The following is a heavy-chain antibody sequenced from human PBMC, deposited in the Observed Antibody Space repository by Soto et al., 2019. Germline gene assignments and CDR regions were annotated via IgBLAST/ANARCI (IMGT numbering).Heavy chain of an antibody. CDR3: ARGRYCSSTSCYGYYFDP. J-gene: IGHJ4*02. Sequence: SVKVSCKASGGTFSSYAISWVRQAPGQGLEWMGGIIPIFGTANYAQKFQGRVTITADESTSTAYMELSSLRSEDTAVYYCARGRYCSSTSCYGYYFDPWGQGTMVTVSS. CDR1: GGTFSSYA. CDR2: IIPIFGTA. V-gene: IGHV1-69*13. D-gene: IGHD2-2*01.